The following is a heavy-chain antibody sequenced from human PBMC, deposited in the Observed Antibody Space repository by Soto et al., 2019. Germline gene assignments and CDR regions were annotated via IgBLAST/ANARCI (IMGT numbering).Heavy chain of an antibody. D-gene: IGHD2-15*01. CDR1: GFPFSSYV. Sequence: EVQLLESGGGLVQRGGSLRLSCAASGFPFSSYVMSWVRQAPGKGLEWVSGISGGGSNTFYVDYVKGRFTISRDNSKNTHLLQMNSPGAENTAAEYCAKDGGKYSSSMLGSTFDCGGTGIGVSVSS. V-gene: IGHV3-23*01. J-gene: IGHJ4*02. CDR2: ISGGGSNT. CDR3: AKDGGKYSSSMLGSTFDC.